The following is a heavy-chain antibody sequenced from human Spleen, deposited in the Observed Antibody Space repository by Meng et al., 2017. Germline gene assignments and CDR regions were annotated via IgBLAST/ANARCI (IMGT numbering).Heavy chain of an antibody. J-gene: IGHJ3*02. CDR1: GGTFSTFT. CDR3: ARESYRGVIIDAFDI. V-gene: IGHV1-69*05. D-gene: IGHD3-10*01. Sequence: SVKVSCKASGGTFSTFTVDWVRQAPGQGLEWMGGIIPIFGKTNYAQELQGRVTITTDESTSTVYMELTRLTSEDTAVYFCARESYRGVIIDAFDIWGQGTMVTVSS. CDR2: IIPIFGKT.